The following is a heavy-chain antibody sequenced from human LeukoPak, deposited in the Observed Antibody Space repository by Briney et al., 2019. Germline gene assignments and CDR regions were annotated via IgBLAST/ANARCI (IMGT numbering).Heavy chain of an antibody. Sequence: GESVPHSCSASGFNFNYLGMMQLRPAPGQGLEGVSHLAGGDGSKYYAGSVKGRFTVSRDNSKNTLELQMNSSDAEATAQFSCAKLNYFGAGISSFDFWGEGNLDTVSS. CDR2: LAGGDGSK. D-gene: IGHD3-10*01. CDR1: GFNFNYLG. J-gene: IGHJ4*02. CDR3: AKLNYFGAGISSFDF. V-gene: IGHV3-23*01.